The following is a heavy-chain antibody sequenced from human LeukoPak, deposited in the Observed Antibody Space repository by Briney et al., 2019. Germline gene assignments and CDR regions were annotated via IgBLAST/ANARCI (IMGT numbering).Heavy chain of an antibody. CDR3: ARLDPNWYFEL. CDR2: IYYSGST. Sequence: SETLSLTCTVSGASITSYYWGWIRQPPGKGLECIGYIYYSGSTNYNPSLKRRVSMSVGTSRAQFSLRLRSVTAADTAVYYCARLDPNWYFELWGRGTLVTVSS. J-gene: IGHJ2*01. CDR1: GASITSYY. V-gene: IGHV4-59*08.